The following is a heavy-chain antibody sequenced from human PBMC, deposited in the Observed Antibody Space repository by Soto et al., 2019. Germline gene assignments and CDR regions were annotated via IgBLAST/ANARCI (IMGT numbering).Heavy chain of an antibody. Sequence: PSETLSLTCTVSGGSISSYYWSWIRQLAGKGLEWIGRIYTSGSTNYNPSLKSRVTMSVDTSKNQFSLKLSSVTAADTAVYYCARVRIAARTGAYGMDVWGQGTTVTVS. CDR1: GGSISSYY. V-gene: IGHV4-4*07. D-gene: IGHD6-6*01. J-gene: IGHJ6*02. CDR2: IYTSGST. CDR3: ARVRIAARTGAYGMDV.